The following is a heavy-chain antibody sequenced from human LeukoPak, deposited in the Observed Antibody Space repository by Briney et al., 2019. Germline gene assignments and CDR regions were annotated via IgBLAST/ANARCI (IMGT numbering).Heavy chain of an antibody. CDR1: GFTFSGHY. CDR2: SRNKANSYST. D-gene: IGHD3-16*01. J-gene: IGHJ4*02. CDR3: AGRYYGYVYGLWSLDY. V-gene: IGHV3-72*01. Sequence: PGGSLRLSCAASGFTFSGHYTDWVRQAPGKGLEWVGRSRNKANSYSTEYAASVKGRFTISRDDSKNSLHLQMNSLKTEDTAVYYCAGRYYGYVYGLWSLDYWGQGTLVTVSS.